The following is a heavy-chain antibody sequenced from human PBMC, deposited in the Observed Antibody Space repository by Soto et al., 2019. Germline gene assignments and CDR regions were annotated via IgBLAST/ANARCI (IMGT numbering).Heavy chain of an antibody. Sequence: SETLSLTCAVSGGSISGYCWSWIRQPPGKGLEWLGEINPSGSTKYNPSLGSRVPMPVDTSKNHLSVRLSSVTAADTAVYYCAREYYFETNGYTFEYWGQGSPVTVSS. CDR3: AREYYFETNGYTFEY. CDR2: INPSGST. V-gene: IGHV4-34*01. J-gene: IGHJ4*02. CDR1: GGSISGYC. D-gene: IGHD3-22*01.